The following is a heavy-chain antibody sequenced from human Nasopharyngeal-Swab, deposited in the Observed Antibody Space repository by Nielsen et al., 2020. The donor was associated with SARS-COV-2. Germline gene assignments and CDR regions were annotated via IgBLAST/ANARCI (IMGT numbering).Heavy chain of an antibody. Sequence: GESLKISCAASGFTFSSYGMHWVRQAPGKGLEWVAVIWYDGSNKYYADSVKGRFTISRDNSKNTLYLQMNSLRAEDTAVYYCARDYPIGELPDDYWGQGTLVTVSS. D-gene: IGHD3-10*01. CDR3: ARDYPIGELPDDY. CDR2: IWYDGSNK. V-gene: IGHV3-33*01. CDR1: GFTFSSYG. J-gene: IGHJ4*02.